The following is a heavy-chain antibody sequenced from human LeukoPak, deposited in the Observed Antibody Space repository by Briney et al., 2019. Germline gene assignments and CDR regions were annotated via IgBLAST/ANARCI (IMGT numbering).Heavy chain of an antibody. D-gene: IGHD6-13*01. J-gene: IGHJ6*04. CDR1: GFPFSSYL. V-gene: IGHV3-21*01. CDR3: AREGGVEASGSFWY. CDR2: ISSSSSYI. Sequence: GGSLRLSCAASGFPFSSYLMNWVRQPPGKGLEWVSSISSSSSYIYYADSVKGRFTISRDNAKNPLYLKMSSVRAEDTAVYYYAREGGVEASGSFWYWGKGVMVTVSS.